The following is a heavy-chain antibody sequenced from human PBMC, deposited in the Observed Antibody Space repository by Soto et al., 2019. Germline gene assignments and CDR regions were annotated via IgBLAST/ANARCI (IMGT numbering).Heavy chain of an antibody. J-gene: IGHJ6*02. CDR2: IYYSGST. V-gene: IGHV4-59*01. CDR1: SSSISSVS. CDR3: ARDRYSSSSPDFYGMDV. D-gene: IGHD6-6*01. Sequence: SNTLSLNRTYTSSSISSVSCSRIWQPPGKGLEWIGYIYYSGSTNYNPSLKSRVTISVDTSKNQFSLKLSSVTAADTAVYYCARDRYSSSSPDFYGMDVWGQGTTVT.